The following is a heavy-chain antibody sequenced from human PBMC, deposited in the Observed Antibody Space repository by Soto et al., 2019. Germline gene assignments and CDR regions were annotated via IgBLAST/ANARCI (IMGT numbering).Heavy chain of an antibody. CDR3: ARGGTKGLQSLYYFDY. J-gene: IGHJ4*02. CDR2: IIPIFGTA. Sequence: QVQLVQSGAEVKKPGSSVKVSCTASGGTFSSYAISWVRQAPGQGLEWMGGIIPIFGTANYAQKFQGRVTITADESTSTDYMELSSLRSEDTAVYYCARGGTKGLQSLYYFDYWGQGTLVTVSS. D-gene: IGHD2-8*01. V-gene: IGHV1-69*01. CDR1: GGTFSSYA.